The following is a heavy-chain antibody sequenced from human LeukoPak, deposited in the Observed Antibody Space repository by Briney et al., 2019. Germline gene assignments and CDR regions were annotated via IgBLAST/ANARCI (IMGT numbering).Heavy chain of an antibody. J-gene: IGHJ4*02. V-gene: IGHV4-39*01. Sequence: PSETLSLTCSVSGGSIISGSYYWGWIRQSPGKGLEWIGSIYYSGSTYYNPSLKSRLTMSVDTSKNQFSLKLSSVTAADTAVYYCARQTITTSDYWGQGNLVTVSS. D-gene: IGHD1-26*01. CDR2: IYYSGST. CDR3: ARQTITTSDY. CDR1: GGSIISGSYY.